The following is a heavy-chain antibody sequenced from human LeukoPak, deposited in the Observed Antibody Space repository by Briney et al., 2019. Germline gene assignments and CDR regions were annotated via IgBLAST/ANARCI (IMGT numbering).Heavy chain of an antibody. CDR3: ARLADCSSSRCRSFDY. CDR1: GYPFTGYY. CDR2: INPNSGFT. J-gene: IGHJ4*02. V-gene: IGHV1-2*02. D-gene: IGHD2-2*01. Sequence: APVKVSCKASGYPFTGYYLHWVRQAPGQGLEWMGWINPNSGFTNYAQKFQGRVTMTRDTSISTAYMELSRLRSDDTAVYYCARLADCSSSRCRSFDYWGQGTLVPVSS.